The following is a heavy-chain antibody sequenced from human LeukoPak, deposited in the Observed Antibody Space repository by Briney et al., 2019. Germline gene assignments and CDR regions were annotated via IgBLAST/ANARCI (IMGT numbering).Heavy chain of an antibody. Sequence: PGGSLRLSCAASGFTFSSYGMHWVRQAPGKGLEWVAVIWYDGSNKYYADSVKGRFTISRDNSKNTLYLQMNSLRAEDTAVYYCARGRLNYYDSIFDAFDIWGQGTMATVSS. CDR2: IWYDGSNK. CDR3: ARGRLNYYDSIFDAFDI. CDR1: GFTFSSYG. D-gene: IGHD3-22*01. V-gene: IGHV3-33*01. J-gene: IGHJ3*02.